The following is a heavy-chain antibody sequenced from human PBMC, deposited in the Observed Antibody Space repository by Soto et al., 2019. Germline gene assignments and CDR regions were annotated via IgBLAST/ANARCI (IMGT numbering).Heavy chain of an antibody. CDR2: MNPNSGNG. J-gene: IGHJ5*02. Sequence: QVQLVPSGAEVKEPGASVKVSCQASGYAFSNNDISWVRHVTGQGLEWMGWMNPNSGNGGYAQKIQGRVTMTRDTSTTTADMELSSLASDETAIYYCATRATSGTLNWFDPWGQGTLGTVSS. CDR3: ATRATSGTLNWFDP. CDR1: GYAFSNND. V-gene: IGHV1-8*01.